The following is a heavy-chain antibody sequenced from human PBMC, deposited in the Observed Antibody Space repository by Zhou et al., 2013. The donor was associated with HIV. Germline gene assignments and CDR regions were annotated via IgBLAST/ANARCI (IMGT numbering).Heavy chain of an antibody. V-gene: IGHV1-69*13. Sequence: QVRLRQSGPEVRKPGDSLRISCTGSSFSFRTYGLSWVRQAPGQGLEWVGRIIPIFGTPDYARKFRGRVRITADESSTTSYMELISLGREDTAIYYCARRQQLLDQWGQGTLIFVSS. J-gene: IGHJ4*02. CDR3: ARRQQLLDQ. D-gene: IGHD1-1*01. CDR1: SFSFRTYG. CDR2: IIPIFGTP.